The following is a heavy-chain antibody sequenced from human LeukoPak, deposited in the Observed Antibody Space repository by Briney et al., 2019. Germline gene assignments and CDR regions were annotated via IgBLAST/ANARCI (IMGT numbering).Heavy chain of an antibody. CDR2: ISSSSSYI. D-gene: IGHD3-22*01. CDR1: GFTFSSYW. CDR3: ARWAPRSGYYYFDY. J-gene: IGHJ4*02. Sequence: GGSLRLSCAASGFTFSSYWMNWVRQAPGKGLEWVSSISSSSSYIYYADSVKGRFTISRDNAKNSLYLQMNSLRAEDTAVYYCARWAPRSGYYYFDYWGQGTLVTVSS. V-gene: IGHV3-21*01.